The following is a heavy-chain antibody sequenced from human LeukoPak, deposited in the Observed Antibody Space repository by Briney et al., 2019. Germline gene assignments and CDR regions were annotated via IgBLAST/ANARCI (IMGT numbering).Heavy chain of an antibody. Sequence: GASVKVSCKTSGYTFTSYGIIWVRQAPGQGLEWMGWISAYNGNRNYAQKLQGRVTMTTDTSTSTAYMELRSLRSDDTAVYYCARDRGYDSSGYPLDPFDYWGQGTLVTVSS. J-gene: IGHJ4*02. CDR2: ISAYNGNR. CDR3: ARDRGYDSSGYPLDPFDY. CDR1: GYTFTSYG. D-gene: IGHD3-22*01. V-gene: IGHV1-18*01.